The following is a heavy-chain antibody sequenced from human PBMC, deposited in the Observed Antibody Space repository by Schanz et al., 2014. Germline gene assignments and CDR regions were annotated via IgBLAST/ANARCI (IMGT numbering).Heavy chain of an antibody. CDR1: GFTFSSYG. CDR3: VKDPDKYNWNDVEGMDV. J-gene: IGHJ6*01. D-gene: IGHD1-1*01. CDR2: IWYDGSNK. V-gene: IGHV3-33*06. Sequence: QVHLVESGGGVVQPGRSLRLSCAASGFTFSSYGMHWVRQAPGRGLEWVAIIWYDGSNKYYADSVKGRFTISRDNSKNTLYLEMNSLRADDTAVYYCVKDPDKYNWNDVEGMDVWGPGTTVTVSS.